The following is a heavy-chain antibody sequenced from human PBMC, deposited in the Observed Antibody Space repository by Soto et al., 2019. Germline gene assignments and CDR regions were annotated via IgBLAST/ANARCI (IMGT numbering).Heavy chain of an antibody. CDR2: INAGNGNT. Sequence: RASVKVSCKASGYTFTSYAMHWVRQAPGQRLEWMGWINAGNGNTKYSQKFQGRVTITRDTSASTAYMELSSLRSEDTAVYYCARDPGGYDENWFDPWGQGTLVTVSS. CDR3: ARDPGGYDENWFDP. D-gene: IGHD5-12*01. V-gene: IGHV1-3*01. CDR1: GYTFTSYA. J-gene: IGHJ5*02.